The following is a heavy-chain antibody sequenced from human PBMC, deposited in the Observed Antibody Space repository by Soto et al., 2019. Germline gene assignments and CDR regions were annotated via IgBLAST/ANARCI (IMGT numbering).Heavy chain of an antibody. J-gene: IGHJ4*02. D-gene: IGHD5-12*01. Sequence: QITLKETGPTLVKPTQTLTLTCTFSGFSLSTRGVAVGWFRQPPEKALEWLALINWDEDKWYSPSLKSRLTITDDTSTNQVVLTTTNMDPVDTATYYCAHRPRGYAYYFDYWGQGTLVTVSS. CDR1: GFSLSTRGVA. CDR3: AHRPRGYAYYFDY. CDR2: INWDEDK. V-gene: IGHV2-5*02.